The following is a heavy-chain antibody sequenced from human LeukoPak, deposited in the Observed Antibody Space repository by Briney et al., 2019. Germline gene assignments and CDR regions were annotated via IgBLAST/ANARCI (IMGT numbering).Heavy chain of an antibody. CDR3: ARGGNSSWYRYYYYYMDV. D-gene: IGHD6-13*01. CDR2: IYYSGST. CDR1: GASISSSSHY. Sequence: SETLSLTCTVSGASISSSSHYWGWLRQPLGKGLEWIGSIYYSGSTYYNPSLDSRVTLSVDTSKNQFSLKLSSVTAADTAVYYCARGGNSSWYRYYYYYMDVWGKGTTVTISS. J-gene: IGHJ6*03. V-gene: IGHV4-39*07.